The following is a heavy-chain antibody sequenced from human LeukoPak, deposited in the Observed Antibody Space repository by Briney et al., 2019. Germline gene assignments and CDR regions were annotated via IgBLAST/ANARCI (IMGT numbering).Heavy chain of an antibody. D-gene: IGHD4/OR15-4a*01. CDR1: GGSFSGYY. J-gene: IGHJ5*02. V-gene: IGHV4-34*01. CDR2: INHSRST. CDR3: AREGLDYGATLNWFDP. Sequence: SETLSLTCAVYGGSFSGYYWSWIRQPPGKGLEWIGEINHSRSTNYNPSLKSRITISVDTSKNQFSLKLSSVTAADTAVYYCAREGLDYGATLNWFDPWGQGTLVTVSS.